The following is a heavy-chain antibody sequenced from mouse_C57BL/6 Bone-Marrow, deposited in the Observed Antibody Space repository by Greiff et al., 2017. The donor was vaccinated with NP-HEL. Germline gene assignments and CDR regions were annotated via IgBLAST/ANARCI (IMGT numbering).Heavy chain of an antibody. Sequence: EVMLVESGEGLVKPGGSLTLSCAASGFTFSSYAMSWVRQTPEKRLEWVAYISSGGDYIYYADTVKGRFPISRDNARNTLYLQMSSLKSEDTAMYYCTRDQPMTTADWYFDVGGTGTTVTVSS. V-gene: IGHV5-9-1*02. J-gene: IGHJ1*03. CDR3: TRDQPMTTADWYFDV. CDR2: ISSGGDYI. D-gene: IGHD1-1*01. CDR1: GFTFSSYA.